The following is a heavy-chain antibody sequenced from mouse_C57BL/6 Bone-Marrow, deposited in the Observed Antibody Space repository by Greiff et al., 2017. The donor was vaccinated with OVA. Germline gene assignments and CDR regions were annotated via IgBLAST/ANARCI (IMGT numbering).Heavy chain of an antibody. Sequence: QVQLQQPGAELVKPGASVKLSCKASGYTFTSYWMPWVKQRPGQGLEWIGEIDPSDSYTNYNQKFKGKATLTVDTSSSTAYMQLSSLKPEDSAVYYCAKRKGGGPRVDYWGQGTTLTVSS. CDR1: GYTFTSYW. D-gene: IGHD3-3*01. V-gene: IGHV1-50*01. J-gene: IGHJ2*01. CDR3: AKRKGGGPRVDY. CDR2: IDPSDSYT.